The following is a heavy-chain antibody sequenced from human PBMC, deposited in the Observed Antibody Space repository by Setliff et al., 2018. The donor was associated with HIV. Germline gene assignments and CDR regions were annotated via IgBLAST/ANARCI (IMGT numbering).Heavy chain of an antibody. Sequence: PSETLSLTCTVSGGSISSGSYYWSWIRQPAGKGLEWIGSIYHSGTGKGLEWIGRMHTSGTTNYNPSLKSRVSISLDTSKNQFTLKLSSVTAADTAVYYCARDRELARHYYYGMDVWGQGTTVTVSS. CDR3: ARDRELARHYYYGMDV. CDR1: GGSISSGSYY. V-gene: IGHV4-61*02. D-gene: IGHD6-6*01. J-gene: IGHJ6*02. CDR2: MHTSGTT.